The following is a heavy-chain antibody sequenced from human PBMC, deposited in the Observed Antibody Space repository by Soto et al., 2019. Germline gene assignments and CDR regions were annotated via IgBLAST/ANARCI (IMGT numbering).Heavy chain of an antibody. J-gene: IGHJ4*02. Sequence: GGSLRLSCAASGFTFSNYAMSWVRKAPGKGLKWVSAITGSGGDTYHADSVKGRFTISRDNSKNTLFLQMNRLRADDTAVYYCAKGSASGSPYYFDFWGQGTLVTVSS. D-gene: IGHD6-25*01. V-gene: IGHV3-23*01. CDR2: ITGSGGDT. CDR1: GFTFSNYA. CDR3: AKGSASGSPYYFDF.